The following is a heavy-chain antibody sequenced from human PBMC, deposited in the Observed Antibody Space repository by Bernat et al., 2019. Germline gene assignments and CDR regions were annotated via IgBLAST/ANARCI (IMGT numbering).Heavy chain of an antibody. CDR3: AGVVPAAMEYYYYYYMDV. CDR2: ISSSGSTI. J-gene: IGHJ6*03. Sequence: QVQLVESGGGLVKPGGSLRLSCAASGFTFSDYYMSWIRQAPGKGLEWVSYISSSGSTIYYADSVKGRFTISRDNAKNSLYLQMNSLRAEDTAVYYCAGVVPAAMEYYYYYYMDVWGKGTTVTVSS. D-gene: IGHD2-2*01. V-gene: IGHV3-11*01. CDR1: GFTFSDYY.